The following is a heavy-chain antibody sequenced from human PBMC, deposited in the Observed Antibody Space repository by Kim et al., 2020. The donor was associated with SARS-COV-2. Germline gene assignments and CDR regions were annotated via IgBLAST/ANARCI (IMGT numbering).Heavy chain of an antibody. D-gene: IGHD5-12*01. J-gene: IGHJ4*02. V-gene: IGHV1-18*01. CDR3: ARGWLRLADY. Sequence: NTNEAQKLQGRVTMTTDTSTSTAYMELRSLRSDDTAVYYCARGWLRLADYWGQGTLVTVSS. CDR2: NT.